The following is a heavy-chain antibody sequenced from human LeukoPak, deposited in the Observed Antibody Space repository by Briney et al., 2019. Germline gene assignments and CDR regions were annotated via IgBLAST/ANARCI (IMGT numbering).Heavy chain of an antibody. Sequence: PGGSLRLSCAASGFTFSSYGMHWVRQAPGKGLEWVAFIRYDGSNKYYADFVKGRFTISRDNSKNTLYLQMNSLRAEDTAVYYCAKAPSGSYRGGFDYWGQGTLVTVSS. CDR3: AKAPSGSYRGGFDY. CDR2: IRYDGSNK. V-gene: IGHV3-30*02. CDR1: GFTFSSYG. J-gene: IGHJ4*02. D-gene: IGHD1-26*01.